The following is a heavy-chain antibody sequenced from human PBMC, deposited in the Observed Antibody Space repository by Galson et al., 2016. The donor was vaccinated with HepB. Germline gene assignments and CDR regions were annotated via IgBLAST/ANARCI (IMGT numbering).Heavy chain of an antibody. V-gene: IGHV3-49*03. Sequence: SLRLSCAAYGFTFGDYAMSWFRQAPGKGLQWVGFIRSRVYGGTTEYAASVEGRFTISRDDSNSIAYLEMNSLEAEDTAVYYCTRDLRYCSTGDCFTRYSYYGLDVWGQGTTVTVSS. CDR2: IRSRVYGGTT. J-gene: IGHJ6*02. CDR3: TRDLRYCSTGDCFTRYSYYGLDV. D-gene: IGHD2-15*01. CDR1: GFTFGDYA.